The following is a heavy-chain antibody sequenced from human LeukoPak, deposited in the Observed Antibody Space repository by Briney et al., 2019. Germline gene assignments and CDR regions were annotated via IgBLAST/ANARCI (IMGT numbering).Heavy chain of an antibody. J-gene: IGHJ4*02. CDR2: IYHSGST. V-gene: IGHV4-30-2*01. Sequence: SQTLSLTCTVSGGSISSGGYYWSWIRQPPGKGLEWIGYIYHSGSTYYNPSLKSRVTISVDRSKNQFSLKLSSVTAADTAVYYCARGLPTTGQDLYYFDYWGQGTLVTVSS. CDR1: GGSISSGGYY. CDR3: ARGLPTTGQDLYYFDY. D-gene: IGHD1-1*01.